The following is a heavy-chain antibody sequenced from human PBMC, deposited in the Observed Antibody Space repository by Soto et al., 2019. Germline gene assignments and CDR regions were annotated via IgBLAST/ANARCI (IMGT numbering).Heavy chain of an antibody. CDR1: GYTFTSYA. J-gene: IGHJ4*02. Sequence: GASVKVSCKASGYTFTSYAMHWVRQAPGQRLEWMGWINAGNGNTKYSQKFQGRVTITRDTSASTAYMELSSLRSEDTAVYYCARVGFSGGSCDRCIDYWGQGTLVTVSS. V-gene: IGHV1-3*01. D-gene: IGHD2-15*01. CDR3: ARVGFSGGSCDRCIDY. CDR2: INAGNGNT.